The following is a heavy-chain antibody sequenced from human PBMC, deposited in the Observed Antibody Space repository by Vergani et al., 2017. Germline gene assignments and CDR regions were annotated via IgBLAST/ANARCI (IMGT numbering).Heavy chain of an antibody. J-gene: IGHJ2*01. D-gene: IGHD3-22*01. V-gene: IGHV5-51*01. CDR1: AYRFTSYW. Sequence: EVQLVPSGAELTKPGESLKISCTGSAYRFTSYWIGWVRQMPGKGLEWMGIIYPGDSDTRYSPSFQGQVTISADKSISTAYLQWSSLKASDTAMYYCAIRDYYDSSGYYSGGYFDLWGRGTLVTVSS. CDR2: IYPGDSDT. CDR3: AIRDYYDSSGYYSGGYFDL.